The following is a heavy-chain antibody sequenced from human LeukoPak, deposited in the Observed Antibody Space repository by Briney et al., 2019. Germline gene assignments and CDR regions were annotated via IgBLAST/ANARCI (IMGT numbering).Heavy chain of an antibody. J-gene: IGHJ4*02. Sequence: PGGSLRLSCAASGFTFSSYSMNWVRQAPGKGLEWVSSISSSSSYIYYADSVKGRFTISRDSAKNSLYLQMNSLRAEDTAVYYCASRIIAVAGTGDYWGQGTLVTVSS. CDR1: GFTFSSYS. D-gene: IGHD6-19*01. V-gene: IGHV3-21*01. CDR3: ASRIIAVAGTGDY. CDR2: ISSSSSYI.